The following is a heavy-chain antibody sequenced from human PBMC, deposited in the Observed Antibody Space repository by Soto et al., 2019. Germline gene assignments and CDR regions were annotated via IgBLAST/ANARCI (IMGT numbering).Heavy chain of an antibody. CDR2: IAYDGSNR. V-gene: IGHV3-30*04. Sequence: VQLVESGGGVVQPGRSLRLSCAASGFSISSSAMHWVRQAPGKGLEWVAVIAYDGSNRWYADSAKGRFTISRDNSKNTVYLEMSSLRGEDTAVYYCARDLQAGTDNVNWFAPWGQGTLVTVSS. J-gene: IGHJ5*02. D-gene: IGHD1-1*01. CDR3: ARDLQAGTDNVNWFAP. CDR1: GFSISSSA.